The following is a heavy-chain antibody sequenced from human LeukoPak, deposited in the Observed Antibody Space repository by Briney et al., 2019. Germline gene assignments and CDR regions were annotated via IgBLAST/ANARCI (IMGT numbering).Heavy chain of an antibody. CDR3: AGSGIAAAGSSDYYGMDV. Sequence: SVKVSCKASGGTFSSFAISWVRQAPGQGLEWMGGIIPIFGTANYAQKFQGRVTITADESTSTAYMELSSLRSEDTAVYYCAGSGIAAAGSSDYYGMDVWGQGTTVTVSS. D-gene: IGHD6-13*01. J-gene: IGHJ6*02. V-gene: IGHV1-69*13. CDR2: IIPIFGTA. CDR1: GGTFSSFA.